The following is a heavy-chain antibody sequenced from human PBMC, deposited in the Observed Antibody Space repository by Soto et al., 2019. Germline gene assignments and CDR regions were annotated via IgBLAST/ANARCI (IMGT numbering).Heavy chain of an antibody. J-gene: IGHJ4*02. CDR1: GFTFSSYS. CDR2: ISGSGGST. V-gene: IGHV3-23*01. CDR3: AKDRAPKWEPGDPFDY. Sequence: GGSLRLSCAASGFTFSSYSMNWVRQAPGKGLEWVSAISGSGGSTYYADSVKGRFTISRDNSKNTLYLQMNSLRAEDTAVYYCAKDRAPKWEPGDPFDYWGQGTLVTVSS. D-gene: IGHD1-26*01.